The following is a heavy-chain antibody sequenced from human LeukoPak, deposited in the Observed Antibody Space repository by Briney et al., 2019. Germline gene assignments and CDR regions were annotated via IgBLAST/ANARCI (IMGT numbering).Heavy chain of an antibody. J-gene: IGHJ4*02. V-gene: IGHV1-69*04. CDR1: GGTFSSYA. CDR2: IILIFGIA. D-gene: IGHD5-24*01. Sequence: SVKVCCKASGGTFSSYAISWVRQAPGQGLEWMGRIILIFGIANYAQKFQGRVTITADKSTSTAYMELSSLRSEDTAVYYCARDRDGYNYDYWGQGTLVTVSS. CDR3: ARDRDGYNYDY.